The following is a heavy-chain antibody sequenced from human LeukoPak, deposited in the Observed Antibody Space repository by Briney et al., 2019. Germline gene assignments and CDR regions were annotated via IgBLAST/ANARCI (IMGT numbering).Heavy chain of an antibody. V-gene: IGHV3-33*01. J-gene: IGHJ3*02. CDR3: ARSGFEGILTGMNRAFDI. Sequence: PGGSLRLSCAASGFTFSSYGMHWVRQAPGKGLEWVAVIWYDGSNKYYADSVKGRFTISRDNSKNTLYLQMNSLRAEDTAVYYCARSGFEGILTGMNRAFDIWGQGTMVTVSS. CDR1: GFTFSSYG. CDR2: IWYDGSNK. D-gene: IGHD3-9*01.